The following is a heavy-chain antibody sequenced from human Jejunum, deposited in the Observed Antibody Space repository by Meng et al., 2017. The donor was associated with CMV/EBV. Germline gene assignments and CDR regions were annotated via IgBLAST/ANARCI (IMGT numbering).Heavy chain of an antibody. J-gene: IGHJ4*02. Sequence: LRRSCVAAGVTFRSYPMSWVRQAPGKGLEWVSLIYSGDSGTYYADSVKGRFTISRDNSKNTLYLQMNNLRAEDTAVYYCAKTWDYWGQGTRVTVSS. V-gene: IGHV3-23*03. CDR3: AKTWDY. CDR2: IYSGDSGT. CDR1: GVTFRSYP.